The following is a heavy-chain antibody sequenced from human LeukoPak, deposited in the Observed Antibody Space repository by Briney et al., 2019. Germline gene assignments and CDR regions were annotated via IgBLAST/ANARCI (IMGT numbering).Heavy chain of an antibody. D-gene: IGHD3-22*01. J-gene: IGHJ3*02. CDR3: TTDGSSFGLYYYDSSGPDDAFDI. CDR1: GFTFSNAW. CDR2: IKSKTDGGTT. Sequence: GGSLRLSCAASGFTFSNAWMSWVCQAPGKGLEWVGRIKSKTDGGTTDYAAPVKGRFTISRDDSKNTLYLQMNSLKTEDTAVYYCTTDGSSFGLYYYDSSGPDDAFDIWGQGTMVTVSS. V-gene: IGHV3-15*01.